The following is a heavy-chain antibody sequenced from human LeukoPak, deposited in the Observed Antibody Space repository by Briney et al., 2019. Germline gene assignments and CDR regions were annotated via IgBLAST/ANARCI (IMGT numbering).Heavy chain of an antibody. CDR1: GYSISSGYY. CDR2: ISGSGGST. V-gene: IGHV3-23*01. CDR3: AKRAMFGFGVVIPLDY. J-gene: IGHJ4*02. Sequence: PSETLSLTCAVSGYSISSGYYWGWIRQPPGKGLEWVSAISGSGGSTYYADSVKGRFTISRDNSKNTLYLQMNSLRAEDTAVYYCAKRAMFGFGVVIPLDYWGQGTLVTVSS. D-gene: IGHD3-3*01.